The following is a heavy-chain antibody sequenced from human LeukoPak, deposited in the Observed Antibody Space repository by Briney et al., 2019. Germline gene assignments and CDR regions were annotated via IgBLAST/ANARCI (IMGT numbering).Heavy chain of an antibody. D-gene: IGHD3-22*01. CDR1: GFTSSGYG. CDR3: AKSGWDYYDSSGYHDAVDI. CDR2: IWYDGSNN. J-gene: IGHJ3*02. V-gene: IGHV3-33*06. Sequence: GGSLRLSCAASGFTSSGYGMQWVRQAPGEGLERVAVIWYDGSNNSEAYSVKGLLTISRDNSKNALYLLMNSLRAEDTAVYYCAKSGWDYYDSSGYHDAVDIWGQGTMVTVSS.